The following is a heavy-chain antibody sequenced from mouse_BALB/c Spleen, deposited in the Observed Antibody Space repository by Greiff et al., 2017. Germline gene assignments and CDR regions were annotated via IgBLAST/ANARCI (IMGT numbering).Heavy chain of an antibody. D-gene: IGHD1-1*01. V-gene: IGHV3-2*02. CDR1: GYSITSDYA. CDR2: ISYSGST. CDR3: ARDGSSFFAY. Sequence: EVKLVESGPGLVKPSQSLSLTCTVTGYSITSDYAWNWIRQFPGNKLEWMGYISYSGSTSYNPSLKSRISITRDTSKNQFFLQLNSVTTEDTATYYCARDGSSFFAYWGQGTLVTVSA. J-gene: IGHJ3*01.